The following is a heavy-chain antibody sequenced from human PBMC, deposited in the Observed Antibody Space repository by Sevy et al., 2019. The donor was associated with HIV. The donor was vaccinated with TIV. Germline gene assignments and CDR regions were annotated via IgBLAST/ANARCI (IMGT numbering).Heavy chain of an antibody. CDR1: GGTFSFYG. V-gene: IGHV1-69*13. D-gene: IGHD3-9*01. CDR3: ARGGPDDILTHYGMDV. J-gene: IGHJ6*02. Sequence: ASVKVSCKASGGTFSFYGISWVRQAPGQGLEWMAGIIPILGTNIYAQRFQGRVTITADASTSTAYMELSSLISEDTAVYYCARGGPDDILTHYGMDVWGQGTTVTVSS. CDR2: IIPILGTN.